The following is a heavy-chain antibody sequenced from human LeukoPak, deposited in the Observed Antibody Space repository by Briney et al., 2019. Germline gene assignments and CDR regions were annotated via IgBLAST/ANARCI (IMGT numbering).Heavy chain of an antibody. V-gene: IGHV1-18*01. J-gene: IGHJ4*02. CDR1: GYTFTSYG. Sequence: GASVKVSCKASGYTFTSYGISWVRQAPGQGLEWMGWISAYNGNTNYAQKLQGRVTMTTDKSTSTAYMEVRSLRSDDTAVYYCARDPSNTSGYYAYFDNWGQGTLVTVSS. CDR2: ISAYNGNT. D-gene: IGHD6-19*01. CDR3: ARDPSNTSGYYAYFDN.